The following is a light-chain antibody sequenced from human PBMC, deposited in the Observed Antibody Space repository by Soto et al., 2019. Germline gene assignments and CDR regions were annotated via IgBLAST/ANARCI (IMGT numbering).Light chain of an antibody. CDR1: QSISSW. CDR3: QHYNSYSEA. J-gene: IGKJ1*01. V-gene: IGKV1-5*03. Sequence: DIQMTQSPSTLSASVGDRVTIXXRASQSISSWVAWYQQKPGKAPKXLIYKASTLKRGVPSRFSGSGSGTEFTLTISSLQPDDFATYYCQHYNSYSEAFGQGTKVDIK. CDR2: KAS.